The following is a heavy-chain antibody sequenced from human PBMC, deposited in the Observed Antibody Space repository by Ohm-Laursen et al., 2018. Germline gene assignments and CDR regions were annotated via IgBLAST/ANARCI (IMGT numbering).Heavy chain of an antibody. CDR2: IYHSGST. CDR1: GYSISSGYY. V-gene: IGHV4-38-2*02. J-gene: IGHJ6*02. CDR3: ARDPRVYYYGMDV. Sequence: TLSLTRAVSGYSISSGYYWGWIRQPPGKGLEWIGSIYHSGSTYYNPSLKSRVTISVDTSKNQFSLKLSSVTAADTAVYYCARDPRVYYYGMDVWGQGTTVTVSS.